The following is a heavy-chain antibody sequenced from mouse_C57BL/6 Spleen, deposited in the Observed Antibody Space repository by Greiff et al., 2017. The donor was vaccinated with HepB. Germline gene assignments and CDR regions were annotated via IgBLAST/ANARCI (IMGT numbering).Heavy chain of an antibody. CDR2: IDPSDSYT. Sequence: QVQLQQPGAELVMPGASVKLSCKASGYTFTSYWMHWVKQRPGQGLEWIGEIDPSDSYTNYNQKFKGKSTLTVDKSSSTAYMQRSSLTSEDSAVYYCARRDTTVVANWYFDVWGTGTTVTVSS. CDR3: ARRDTTVVANWYFDV. J-gene: IGHJ1*03. CDR1: GYTFTSYW. V-gene: IGHV1-69*01. D-gene: IGHD1-1*01.